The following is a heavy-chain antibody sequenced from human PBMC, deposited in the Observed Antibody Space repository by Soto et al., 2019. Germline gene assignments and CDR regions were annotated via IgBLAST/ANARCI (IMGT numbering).Heavy chain of an antibody. CDR2: ISSNDAK. J-gene: IGHJ5*02. CDR3: ARAQNLYGTYHWFDP. CDR1: GFSLSDAGVG. V-gene: IGHV2-26*01. Sequence: QVTLKESGPVLVKPTETLTLTCIVSGFSLSDAGVGVAWIRQPPGKALEWLAHISSNDAKSYNTSLKTRLTISEDTSKSLVVLTMTNMNPVDTATYYCARAQNLYGTYHWFDPWGQGTPVTVSA. D-gene: IGHD4-17*01.